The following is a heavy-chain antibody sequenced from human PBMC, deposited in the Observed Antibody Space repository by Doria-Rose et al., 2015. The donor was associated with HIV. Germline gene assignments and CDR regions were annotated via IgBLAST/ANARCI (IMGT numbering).Heavy chain of an antibody. CDR2: IYYSGGT. V-gene: IGHV4-59*01. CDR3: ARPVDYSGSGSYLDY. Sequence: CTVSGGSISSYYWSWIRQPPGKGLEWIGCIYYSGGTKYNPSLKSRVTISVDTSKKQFSLKLSSVTAADTAVYYCARPVDYSGSGSYLDYWGQGTLATVSS. CDR1: GGSISSYY. D-gene: IGHD3-10*01. J-gene: IGHJ4*02.